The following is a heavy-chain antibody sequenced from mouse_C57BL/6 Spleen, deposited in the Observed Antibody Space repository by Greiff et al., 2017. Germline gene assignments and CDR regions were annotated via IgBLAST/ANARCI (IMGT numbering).Heavy chain of an antibody. Sequence: EVQVVESGGGLVKPGGSLKLSCAASGFTFSSYAMSWVRQTPEKRLEWVATISDGGSYTYYPDNVKGRFTISRDNAKNNLYLQMSHLKSEDTAMYYCARPDGYFFFDYWGQGTTLTVSS. CDR3: ARPDGYFFFDY. CDR1: GFTFSSYA. CDR2: ISDGGSYT. V-gene: IGHV5-4*01. D-gene: IGHD2-3*01. J-gene: IGHJ2*01.